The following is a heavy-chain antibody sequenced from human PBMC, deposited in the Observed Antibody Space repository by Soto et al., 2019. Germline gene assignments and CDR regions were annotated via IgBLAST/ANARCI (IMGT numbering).Heavy chain of an antibody. D-gene: IGHD2-21*02. CDR2: IPQDGVDG. J-gene: IGHJ6*02. Sequence: GSLRISCEVSVFTFSIYSMSWVRQIPGKGLEWVAKIPQDGVDGHYADSVKGRFIISRDNGKNSLHLQLNNLRAEDTAVYYCARDHLILPAHDFFYGSDVWGRGATVTVSS. CDR3: ARDHLILPAHDFFYGSDV. V-gene: IGHV3-7*03. CDR1: VFTFSIYS.